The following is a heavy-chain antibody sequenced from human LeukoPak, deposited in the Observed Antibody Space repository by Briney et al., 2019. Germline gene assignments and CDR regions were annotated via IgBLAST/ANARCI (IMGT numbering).Heavy chain of an antibody. CDR2: IRYDGSNK. J-gene: IGHJ4*02. D-gene: IGHD2-15*01. V-gene: IGHV3-30*02. Sequence: GGSLRLSCAASGFTFSSYGMHWVRQAPGKGLEWVAFIRYDGSNKYYADSVKGRFTISRDNSKNTLYLQMNSLRAEDTAVYYCAKDNWPVAATPENPTDYWGQGTLVTVSS. CDR1: GFTFSSYG. CDR3: AKDNWPVAATPENPTDY.